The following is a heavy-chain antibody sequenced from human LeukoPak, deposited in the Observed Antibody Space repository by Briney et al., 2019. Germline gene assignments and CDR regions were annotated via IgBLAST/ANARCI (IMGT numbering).Heavy chain of an antibody. CDR1: GGSISSYY. J-gene: IGHJ5*02. CDR2: IYISGST. V-gene: IGHV4-4*07. CDR3: ARRYTPGRVRQWLTNWFDP. D-gene: IGHD6-19*01. Sequence: KSSETLSLTCTVSGGSISSYYWSWIRQPAGKGLEWIGRIYISGSTNYNPSLKSRVTMSVDTSKNQFSLKLSSVTAADTAVYYCARRYTPGRVRQWLTNWFDPWGQGTLVTVSS.